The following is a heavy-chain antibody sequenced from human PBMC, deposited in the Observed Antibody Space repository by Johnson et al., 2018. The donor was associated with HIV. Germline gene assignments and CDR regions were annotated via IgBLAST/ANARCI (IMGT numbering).Heavy chain of an antibody. CDR2: IGTAGDT. D-gene: IGHD6-19*01. CDR1: GFTFSSYA. CDR3: ARDAVISSGWYNVDAFDI. J-gene: IGHJ3*02. Sequence: VESGGGVVQPGRSLRLSCAASGFTFSSYAMHWVRQAPGKGLEWVSAIGTAGDTYYPGSVKGRFTISRDNAKNSLYLQMNTLRAEDTAVYYCARDAVISSGWYNVDAFDIWGQGTMVTVSS. V-gene: IGHV3-13*01.